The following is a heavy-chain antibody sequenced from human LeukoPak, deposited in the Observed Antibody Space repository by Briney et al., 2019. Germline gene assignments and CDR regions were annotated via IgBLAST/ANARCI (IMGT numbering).Heavy chain of an antibody. V-gene: IGHV4-59*01. J-gene: IGHJ6*03. Sequence: SETLSLTCTVSGASISSYYWSWIRQSPGKGLEWIGYIYYNGNTNYNPSLKGRVTISVDSPKNQFSLRLSSVTAADTAVYYCARDRVGQQLVGRKYYYYMDVWGKGNTVTISS. D-gene: IGHD6-13*01. CDR1: GASISSYY. CDR2: IYYNGNT. CDR3: ARDRVGQQLVGRKYYYYMDV.